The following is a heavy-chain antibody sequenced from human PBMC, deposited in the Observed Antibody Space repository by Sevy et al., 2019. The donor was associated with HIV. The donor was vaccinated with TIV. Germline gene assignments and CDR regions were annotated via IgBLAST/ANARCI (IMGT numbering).Heavy chain of an antibody. CDR3: ATQYSYDY. Sequence: ASVKVSCKASGHTFSDYYIQWVRQAPGQGLEWMGWINSNSGAISYAQKFRDRVTMTTETPISTAYMELSRLRSDETAVYYCATQYSYDYWGQGTLVTVSS. CDR2: INSNSGAI. J-gene: IGHJ4*02. V-gene: IGHV1-2*02. D-gene: IGHD4-4*01. CDR1: GHTFSDYY.